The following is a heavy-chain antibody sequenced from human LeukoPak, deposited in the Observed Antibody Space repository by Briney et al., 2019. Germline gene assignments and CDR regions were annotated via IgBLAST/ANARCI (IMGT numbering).Heavy chain of an antibody. D-gene: IGHD3-22*01. CDR3: AREGSGYYDSSGYYYYYGMDV. V-gene: IGHV4-59*01. J-gene: IGHJ6*02. Sequence: SETLSLTCTVSGGSISSYYWSWIRQPPGKGLEWIGYIYYSGSTNYNPSLKSRVTISVDTSKNQFSLKLSSVTAADTAVYYCAREGSGYYDSSGYYYYYGMDVWGQGTTVTVSS. CDR2: IYYSGST. CDR1: GGSISSYY.